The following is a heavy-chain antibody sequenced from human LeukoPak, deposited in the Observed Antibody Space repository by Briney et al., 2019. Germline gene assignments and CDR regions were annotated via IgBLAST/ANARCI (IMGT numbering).Heavy chain of an antibody. CDR1: GYTFTSYL. D-gene: IGHD2-21*01. CDR2: INPNGGGT. CDR3: ARNEHGYFQH. V-gene: IGHV1-46*01. J-gene: IGHJ1*01. Sequence: ASVKVSCKASGYTFTSYLMDWVRQAPGQGLEWMGIINPNGGGTSYAQKFQGRVTMTRDTSTGTVNMELSNLRSEDTAVYYCARNEHGYFQHWGQGSLVTVSS.